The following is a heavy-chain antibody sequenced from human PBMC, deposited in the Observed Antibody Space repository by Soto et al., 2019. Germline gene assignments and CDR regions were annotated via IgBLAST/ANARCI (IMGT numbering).Heavy chain of an antibody. CDR1: GGTFSSYA. D-gene: IGHD2-2*01. J-gene: IGHJ6*02. CDR3: ARSQGSSTSLEIYYYYYYGMDV. CDR2: IIPISDTT. V-gene: IGHV1-69*01. Sequence: QVQLVQSGAEGKKTGSSVKVSCKASGGTFSSYAISWVRQAPGQGLEWMGGIIPISDTTNYAQKFQGRVTITADESTSTADMEQSSLRSEDTAVYYCARSQGSSTSLEIYYYYYYGMDVWGQGTTVTV.